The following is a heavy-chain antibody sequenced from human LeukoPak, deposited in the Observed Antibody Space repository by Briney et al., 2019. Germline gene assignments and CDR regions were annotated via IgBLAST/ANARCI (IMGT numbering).Heavy chain of an antibody. D-gene: IGHD3-22*01. V-gene: IGHV3-21*01. J-gene: IGHJ4*02. CDR2: ISSSSSYI. Sequence: GGSLRLSCAASAFTFSSYSMNWVRQAPGKGLEWVSSISSSSSYIYYADSVKGRFTISRDNAKNSLYLQMNSLRAEDTAVYYCARGSDSSGSFDYWGQGTLVTVSS. CDR1: AFTFSSYS. CDR3: ARGSDSSGSFDY.